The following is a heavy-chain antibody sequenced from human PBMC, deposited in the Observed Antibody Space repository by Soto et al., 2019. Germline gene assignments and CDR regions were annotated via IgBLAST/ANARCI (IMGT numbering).Heavy chain of an antibody. CDR1: GFTFSSYA. J-gene: IGHJ6*02. Sequence: QVQLVEPGGGVVQPGRSLRLSCAASGFTFSSYAMHWVRQAPGKGLEWVAVISYDGSNKYYADSVKGRFTISRDNSKNTLYLHMNSLRAEDTAVYYCAREGVVVVAATLSDYYGMDVWGQGTTVTVSS. CDR2: ISYDGSNK. V-gene: IGHV3-30-3*01. CDR3: AREGVVVVAATLSDYYGMDV. D-gene: IGHD2-15*01.